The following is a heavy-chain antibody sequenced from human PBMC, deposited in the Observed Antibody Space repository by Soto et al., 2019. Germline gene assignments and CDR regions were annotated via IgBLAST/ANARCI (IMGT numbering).Heavy chain of an antibody. CDR3: AHVFTSLAPFDS. Sequence: QITLKESGPTLVKPTQTLTLTRTFSGFSLSTSGVGVGWIRQPPGKALEWLGFIYWDEDKRYSPSLKSRLTITKDTSKSQVVLTMTNMDPVDTATYYCAHVFTSLAPFDSWGQGTLVTVSA. D-gene: IGHD3-10*02. J-gene: IGHJ4*02. CDR1: GFSLSTSGVG. CDR2: IYWDEDK. V-gene: IGHV2-5*02.